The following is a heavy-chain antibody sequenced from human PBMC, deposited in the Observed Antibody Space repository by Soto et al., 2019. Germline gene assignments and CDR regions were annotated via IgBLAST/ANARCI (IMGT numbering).Heavy chain of an antibody. Sequence: GASVKVSCKASGGTFSSYAISWVRQAPGQGLEWMGGIIPIFGTANYAQKFQGRVTITADESTSTAYMELSSLRSEDTAVYYCARAPPPYDSSGYYYKGQAFDIRGQGTMVTVSS. CDR3: ARAPPPYDSSGYYYKGQAFDI. CDR2: IIPIFGTA. J-gene: IGHJ3*02. D-gene: IGHD3-22*01. V-gene: IGHV1-69*13. CDR1: GGTFSSYA.